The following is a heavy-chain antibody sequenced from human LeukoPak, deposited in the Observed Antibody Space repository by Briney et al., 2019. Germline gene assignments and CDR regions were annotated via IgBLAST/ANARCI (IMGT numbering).Heavy chain of an antibody. Sequence: GGSLRLSCAASGFTFSSYAMSWVRQAPGKGLEWVSAISGSGGSTYYADSVKGRFTISRDNSKNTLYLQMNSLRAEDTAVYYCARGALAAVAYYYYYGMDVWGQGTTVTVSS. CDR2: ISGSGGST. D-gene: IGHD6-13*01. CDR3: ARGALAAVAYYYYYGMDV. J-gene: IGHJ6*02. CDR1: GFTFSSYA. V-gene: IGHV3-23*01.